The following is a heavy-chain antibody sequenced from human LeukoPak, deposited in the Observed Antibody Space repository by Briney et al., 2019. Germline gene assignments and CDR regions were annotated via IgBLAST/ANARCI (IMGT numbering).Heavy chain of an antibody. D-gene: IGHD3-16*02. CDR3: ARDRAVTFGGVIPHDAFDI. V-gene: IGHV3-30-3*01. CDR2: ISYDGSNK. CDR1: GFTFSSYA. J-gene: IGHJ3*02. Sequence: GGSLRLSCAASGFTFSSYAMHWVRQAPGKGLEWVAVISYDGSNKYYADSVKGRFTISRDNSKNTLYLQMNSLRAEDTAVYYCARDRAVTFGGVIPHDAFDIWGQGTMVTVSS.